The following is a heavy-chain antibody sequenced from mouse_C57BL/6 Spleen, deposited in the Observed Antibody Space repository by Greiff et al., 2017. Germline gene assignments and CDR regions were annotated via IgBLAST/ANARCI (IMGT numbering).Heavy chain of an antibody. J-gene: IGHJ3*01. CDR2: IYPGDGDT. CDR3: ARGDGYYSFAY. V-gene: IGHV1-82*01. CDR1: GYAFSSSW. D-gene: IGHD2-3*01. Sequence: QVQLQQSGPELVKPGASVKISCKASGYAFSSSWMNWVKQRPGKGLEWIGRIYPGDGDTNYNGKFKGKATLTADTSSSTAYMQLSSLTSEDSAVSFCARGDGYYSFAYWGQGTLVTVSA.